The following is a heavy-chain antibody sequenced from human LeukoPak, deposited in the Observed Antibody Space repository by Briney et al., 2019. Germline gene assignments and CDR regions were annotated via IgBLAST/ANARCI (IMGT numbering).Heavy chain of an antibody. CDR1: GYTFTSYD. J-gene: IGHJ6*02. CDR3: ATGGYYYGSGTYYCMDV. Sequence: ASVTVSCKASGYTFTSYDINWVRQAPGQGLEWMGWMNPSSGNTGYAQKFQARVTMTEDTSTDTAYMELSSLRSEDTAVYYCATGGYYYGSGTYYCMDVWGQGTTVTVSS. CDR2: MNPSSGNT. D-gene: IGHD3-10*01. V-gene: IGHV1-8*01.